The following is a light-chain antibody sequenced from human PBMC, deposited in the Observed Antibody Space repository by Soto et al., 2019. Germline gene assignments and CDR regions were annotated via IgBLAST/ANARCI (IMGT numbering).Light chain of an antibody. Sequence: QSVLTHLASAFGSPGPSVTISCTGTSSDIGAYNYVSWYQQHTGKIPKLIIYEVTKQPSGVPDRFSASKSGNTASLTVFRLQAEDEADYYCSSHGGANNFYVFGTGTKVTV. CDR1: SSDIGAYNY. CDR2: EVT. V-gene: IGLV2-8*01. J-gene: IGLJ1*01. CDR3: SSHGGANNFYV.